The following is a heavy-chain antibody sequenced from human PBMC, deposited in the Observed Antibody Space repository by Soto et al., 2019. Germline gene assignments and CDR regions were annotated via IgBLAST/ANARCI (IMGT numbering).Heavy chain of an antibody. CDR1: GGSISSSSYY. CDR3: ARFVEGGLWLTLGIDY. D-gene: IGHD5-12*01. Sequence: QVQLQESGPGLVKPAETLSLTCTFSGGSISSSSYYWGWSRQPPGKGLEWLGSIFYSGSTYYNPSRKSRITMSIDTSQNQFYLKRSSVTAADSALYSCARFVEGGLWLTLGIDYWGQGILVTVSS. CDR2: IFYSGST. V-gene: IGHV4-39*01. J-gene: IGHJ4*02.